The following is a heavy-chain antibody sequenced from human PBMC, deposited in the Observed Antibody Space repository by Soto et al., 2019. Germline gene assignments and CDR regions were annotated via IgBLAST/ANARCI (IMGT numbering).Heavy chain of an antibody. V-gene: IGHV4-39*01. D-gene: IGHD6-6*01. J-gene: IGHJ6*03. CDR1: GGSISSSSYY. CDR2: IYYSGST. Sequence: QLQLQESGPGLVKPSETLSLTCTVSGGSISSSSYYWGWIRQPPGKGLEWIGSIYYSGSTYYNPSLKGRVTIAVDTSKNQFSLKLSSVTAADTAVYYCARSSSYYYYYYMDVWGKGTTVTVSS. CDR3: ARSSSYYYYYYMDV.